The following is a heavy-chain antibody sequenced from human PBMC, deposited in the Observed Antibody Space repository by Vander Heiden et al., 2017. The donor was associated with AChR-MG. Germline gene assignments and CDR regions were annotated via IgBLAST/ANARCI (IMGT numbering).Heavy chain of an antibody. CDR2: ISSSGGDT. D-gene: IGHD3-3*01. J-gene: IGHJ4*02. CDR1: GFPFSSYA. Sequence: EVQLLESGGGLVQPGGSLRHPCAAAGFPFSSYAMSWVRQAPGKGLEWVSGISSSGGDTPYADSVKGRFTISRDNSKNTLYLQMNSLRAEDTAVYYCAKKNPGVAPFDYWGQGTLVTVSS. CDR3: AKKNPGVAPFDY. V-gene: IGHV3-23*01.